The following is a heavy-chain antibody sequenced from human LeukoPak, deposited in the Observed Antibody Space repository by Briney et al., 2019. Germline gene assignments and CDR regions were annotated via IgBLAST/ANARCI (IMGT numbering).Heavy chain of an antibody. CDR1: GGSFSSCSYY. V-gene: IGHV4-61*01. Sequence: SETLSLTCTVSGGSFSSCSYYWSWIRPPPGRGLEWIAYIHYIVGAAYIPAFKSRFTISRDMSTNQFSLKMTSVTAADTAVYFCARDMGAPDYGSYSVDYWGQGTLVTVSS. J-gene: IGHJ4*02. D-gene: IGHD4-23*01. CDR2: IHYIVGA. CDR3: ARDMGAPDYGSYSVDY.